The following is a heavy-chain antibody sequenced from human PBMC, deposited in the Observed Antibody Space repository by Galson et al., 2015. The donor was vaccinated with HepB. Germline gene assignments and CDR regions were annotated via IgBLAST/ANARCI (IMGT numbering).Heavy chain of an antibody. CDR2: ISSSGSTI. CDR3: ARARRLITFGGVIPPDY. CDR1: GFTFSSXE. J-gene: IGHJ4*02. V-gene: IGHV3-48*03. Sequence: LRLSCAASGFTFSSXEMNWVRQAPGKGLEWVSYISSSGSTIYYADSVKGRFTISRDNAKNSLYLQMNSLRAEDTAVYYCARARRLITFGGVIPPDYWGQGTLVTVSS. D-gene: IGHD3-16*02.